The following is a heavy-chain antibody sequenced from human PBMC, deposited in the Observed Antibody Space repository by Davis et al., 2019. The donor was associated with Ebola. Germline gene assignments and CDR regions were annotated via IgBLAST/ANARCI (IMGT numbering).Heavy chain of an antibody. Sequence: PSETLSLTCTVSGGSISSYYWSWIRQPPGKGLEWIGYIYYSGSTNYNPSLKSRVTISVDTSKNQFSLKLSSVTAADTAVYYCARASGGHLWAYYFDYWGQGTLVTVSS. CDR2: IYYSGST. D-gene: IGHD3-3*02. CDR3: ARASGGHLWAYYFDY. V-gene: IGHV4-59*01. J-gene: IGHJ4*02. CDR1: GGSISSYY.